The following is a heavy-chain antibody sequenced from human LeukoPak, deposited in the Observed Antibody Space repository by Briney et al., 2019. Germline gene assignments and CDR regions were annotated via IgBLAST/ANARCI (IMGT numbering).Heavy chain of an antibody. Sequence: GGSLRLSYAASGFTFDDYGMSWVRQAPGKGLEWVSGINWNGGSTGYADSVKGRFTISRDNAKNSLYLQMNSLRAEDTALYYCARDAADFYCSGGSCYFDYWGQGTLVTVSS. V-gene: IGHV3-20*03. CDR2: INWNGGST. D-gene: IGHD2-15*01. CDR1: GFTFDDYG. CDR3: ARDAADFYCSGGSCYFDY. J-gene: IGHJ4*02.